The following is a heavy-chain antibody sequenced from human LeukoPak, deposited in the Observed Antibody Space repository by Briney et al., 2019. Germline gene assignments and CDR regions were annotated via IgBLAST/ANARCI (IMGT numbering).Heavy chain of an antibody. CDR1: GFTFSSYG. V-gene: IGHV3-21*01. CDR2: ISSSSSYI. Sequence: GGSLRLSCAASGFTFSSYGMHWVRQAPGKGLEWVSSISSSSSYIYYADSVKGRFTISRDNAKNSLYLQMNSLRAEDTAVYYCARVPTMIGYFDYWGQGTLVTVSS. D-gene: IGHD3-22*01. J-gene: IGHJ4*02. CDR3: ARVPTMIGYFDY.